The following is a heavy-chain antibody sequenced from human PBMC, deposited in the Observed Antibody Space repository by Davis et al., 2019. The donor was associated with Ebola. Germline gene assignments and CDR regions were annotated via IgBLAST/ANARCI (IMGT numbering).Heavy chain of an antibody. CDR3: ARTVSGSYYSAFDY. D-gene: IGHD1-26*01. CDR2: IHPRDSDT. Sequence: GESLKISCQGFGYSFSSHWIGWVRQLPGKGLEWMGIIHPRDSDTRYSPSFRGQVTISADKSINTAYLQWSSLRASDTAMYYCARTVSGSYYSAFDYWGQGILVSVSS. V-gene: IGHV5-51*01. J-gene: IGHJ4*02. CDR1: GYSFSSHW.